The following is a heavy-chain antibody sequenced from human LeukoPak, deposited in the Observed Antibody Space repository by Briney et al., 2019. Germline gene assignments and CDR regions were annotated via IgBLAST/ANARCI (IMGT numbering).Heavy chain of an antibody. D-gene: IGHD5-24*01. V-gene: IGHV4-59*01. CDR1: GGSFSSYY. Sequence: PSETLSLTCSVSGGSFSSYYWSWIRQAPENGLEWIGYIYNSGNTNYNLFLKSRVTISADTSKNQFSLKLTSVTAADTAVYYCARYRGTYGYYFDYWGQGKLVTVSS. J-gene: IGHJ4*02. CDR2: IYNSGNT. CDR3: ARYRGTYGYYFDY.